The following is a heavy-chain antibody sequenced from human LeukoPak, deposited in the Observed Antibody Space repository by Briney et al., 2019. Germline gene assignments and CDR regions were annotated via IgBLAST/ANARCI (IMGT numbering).Heavy chain of an antibody. Sequence: SETLSLTRTVSGGSISSSSYYWGWIRQPPGKGLEWIGSIYYSGSTYYNPSLKSRVTISVDTSKNQFSLKLSSVTAADTAVYYCARGIEWLVYHWGQGTLVTVSS. J-gene: IGHJ5*02. D-gene: IGHD6-19*01. V-gene: IGHV4-39*01. CDR3: ARGIEWLVYH. CDR1: GGSISSSSYY. CDR2: IYYSGST.